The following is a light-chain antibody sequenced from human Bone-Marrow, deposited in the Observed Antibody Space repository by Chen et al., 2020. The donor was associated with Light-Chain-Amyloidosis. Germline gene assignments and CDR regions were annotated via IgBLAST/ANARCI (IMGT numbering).Light chain of an antibody. CDR2: GSS. V-gene: IGKV3-20*01. J-gene: IGKJ4*01. CDR1: QTISSNY. CDR3: QQYGTSPLT. Sequence: DIVFTQSPCTLSLSPGEGANLSCRASQTISSNYLTWYQQKFGQAPRLLIYGSSSRATGIPDRFTGSGYATDFTLTINRLEPEDLAMYYCQQYGTSPLTFGGGTKVEIK.